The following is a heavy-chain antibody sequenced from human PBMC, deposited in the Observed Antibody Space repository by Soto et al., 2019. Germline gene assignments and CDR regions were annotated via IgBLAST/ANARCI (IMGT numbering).Heavy chain of an antibody. J-gene: IGHJ5*02. CDR1: GFTFSSYA. V-gene: IGHV3-23*01. Sequence: GGSLRLSCAASGFTFSSYAMSWVRQAPGKGLEWVSAISGSGGSTYYADSVKGRFTISRDNSKNTLYLQMNSLRAEDTAVYYCAKEPGGMRPSEGWFDPWGQGTLVTVSS. CDR3: AKEPGGMRPSEGWFDP. CDR2: ISGSGGST.